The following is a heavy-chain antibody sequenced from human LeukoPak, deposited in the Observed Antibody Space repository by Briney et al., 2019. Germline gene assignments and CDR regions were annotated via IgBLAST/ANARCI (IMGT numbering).Heavy chain of an antibody. CDR2: IYYTGST. D-gene: IGHD5-18*01. V-gene: IGHV4-61*01. J-gene: IGHJ4*02. Sequence: PSETLSLTCTVSGGSVSSGSYYWSWIRQPPGKGLEWIGYIYYTGSTNYNPSLKSRVTMSVDTSKNQFSLNLSSVTAADTAVYYCARAPGNPIQLWLRGPRVDYWGQGTLVTVSS. CDR1: GGSVSSGSYY. CDR3: ARAPGNPIQLWLRGPRVDY.